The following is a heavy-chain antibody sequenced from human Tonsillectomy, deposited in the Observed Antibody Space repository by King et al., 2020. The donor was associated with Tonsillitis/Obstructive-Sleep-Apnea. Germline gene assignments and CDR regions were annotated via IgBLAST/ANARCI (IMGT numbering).Heavy chain of an antibody. CDR2: INSDGSST. D-gene: IGHD1-26*01. CDR3: ARVREGSHDHPGYYFDY. CDR1: GFTFSSYW. Sequence: VQLVESGGGLVQPGGSLRLSCAASGFTFSSYWMHWVRQAPGKGLVWLSRINSDGSSTTYADSVKGRFTISRDNAKNTLYLQMDSLRAEDTAVYYCARVREGSHDHPGYYFDYWGQGTLVTVSS. J-gene: IGHJ4*02. V-gene: IGHV3-74*01.